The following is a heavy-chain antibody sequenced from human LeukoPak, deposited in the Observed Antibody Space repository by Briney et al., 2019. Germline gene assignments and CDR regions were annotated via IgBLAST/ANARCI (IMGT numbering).Heavy chain of an antibody. V-gene: IGHV3-15*07. CDR2: IKSKTDGGTT. CDR3: TTELYYDFWSGPF. J-gene: IGHJ4*02. D-gene: IGHD3-3*01. CDR1: GYTFTSYA. Sequence: SCKASGYTFTSYAMHWVRQAPGKGLEWVGRIKSKTDGGTTDYAAPVKGRFTISRDDSKNTLYLQMNSLKTEDTAVYYCTTELYYDFWSGPFWGQGTLVTVSS.